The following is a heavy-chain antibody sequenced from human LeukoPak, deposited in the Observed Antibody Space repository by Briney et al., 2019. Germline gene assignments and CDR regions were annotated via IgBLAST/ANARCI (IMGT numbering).Heavy chain of an antibody. CDR2: TNPNSGGT. Sequence: GASVKVSCKASGYTFTGYYMLWVRQAPGQGLEWMGWTNPNSGGTNYAQKFQGRVTMTRDTSISTAYMELSRLRSDDTAVYYCAREGEDIVVVVAAENWFDPWGQGTLVTVSS. V-gene: IGHV1-2*02. D-gene: IGHD2-15*01. J-gene: IGHJ5*02. CDR1: GYTFTGYY. CDR3: AREGEDIVVVVAAENWFDP.